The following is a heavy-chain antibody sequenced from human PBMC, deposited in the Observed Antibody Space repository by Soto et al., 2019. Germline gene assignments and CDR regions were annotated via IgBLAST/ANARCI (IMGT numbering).Heavy chain of an antibody. CDR3: ARGQRDYYYYGMDV. V-gene: IGHV3-21*01. Sequence: GGSLRLSCAASGFTFSNYSMNWVRQAPGKGLEWVSSISSSSSYIYYADSVKGRFTISRDNAKNSLYLQMNSLRAEDTAVYYCARGQRDYYYYGMDVWGQGTTVTVSS. CDR1: GFTFSNYS. J-gene: IGHJ6*02. CDR2: ISSSSSYI.